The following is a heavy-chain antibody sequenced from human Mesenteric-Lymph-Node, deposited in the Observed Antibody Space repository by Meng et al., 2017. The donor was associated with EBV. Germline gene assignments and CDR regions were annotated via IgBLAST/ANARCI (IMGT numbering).Heavy chain of an antibody. CDR3: ARDSSGDSRFFDP. CDR2: INVGKGDT. V-gene: IGHV1-3*01. Sequence: QVQLVQSGAEVKQPGASVKVSCKASGYTFTSYAMHWVRQAPGQRLEWMGWINVGKGDTKYSQKFQGRVTITRDTSASTAYMELSSLRSEDTAVYYCARDSSGDSRFFDPWGQGTLVTVSS. J-gene: IGHJ5*02. CDR1: GYTFTSYA. D-gene: IGHD6-19*01.